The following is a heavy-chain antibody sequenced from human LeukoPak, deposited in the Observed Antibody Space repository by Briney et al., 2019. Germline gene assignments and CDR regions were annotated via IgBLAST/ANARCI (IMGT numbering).Heavy chain of an antibody. V-gene: IGHV4-39*07. CDR1: GGSISSSSFY. CDR2: IYYSGST. Sequence: SETLSLTCTVSGGSISSSSFYWGWIRQPPGKGLEWIGSIYYSGSTYYNPPLKSRVTISVHTSNNQFSLKLSSVTAADTAVYYCARERRGGVVTAIYFDYWGQGTLVTVSS. J-gene: IGHJ4*02. D-gene: IGHD2-21*02. CDR3: ARERRGGVVTAIYFDY.